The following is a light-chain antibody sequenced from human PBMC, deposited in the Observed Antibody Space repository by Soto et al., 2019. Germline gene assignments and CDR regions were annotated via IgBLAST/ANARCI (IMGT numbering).Light chain of an antibody. V-gene: IGKV3-11*01. Sequence: EIVLTQSPATLSLSPGERATLSCRASQSVNNYLAWYQQKPGQPPRLLIYDASNRATGIPARFSGSGSGTDFTLTIRRPEPEDFAIYYCQQRSTWPAYTFGQGTKLEIK. CDR2: DAS. CDR1: QSVNNY. J-gene: IGKJ2*01. CDR3: QQRSTWPAYT.